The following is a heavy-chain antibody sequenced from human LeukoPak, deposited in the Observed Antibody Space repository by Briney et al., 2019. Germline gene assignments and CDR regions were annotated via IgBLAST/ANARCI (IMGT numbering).Heavy chain of an antibody. D-gene: IGHD5-24*01. CDR1: GFTFSSSA. Sequence: SVRVSFTASGFTFSSSAMQWVRQARGQRHERIGWIVVGSGNTNYAQKSQERVTITRDMSTSTAYMQLRSLSSEDTAVYYCAAGLEAATNMLDYYYYGMDVWGQGTTATVSS. CDR3: AAGLEAATNMLDYYYYGMDV. V-gene: IGHV1-58*02. CDR2: IVVGSGNT. J-gene: IGHJ6*02.